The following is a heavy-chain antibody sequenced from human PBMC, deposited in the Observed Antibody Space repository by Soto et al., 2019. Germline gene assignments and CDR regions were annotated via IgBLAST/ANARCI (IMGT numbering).Heavy chain of an antibody. CDR3: ARYTVTTTYYFDY. CDR1: GGSISSGAYY. CDR2: IYYSGST. J-gene: IGHJ4*02. Sequence: VRLQESGAGLVKPSQTLSLTCTVSGGSISSGAYYWSWIRHHPGKGLEWIGYIYYSGSTYYNPSLKSRITISVDTSKNQFSLKLSSVTAADTAVYYCARYTVTTTYYFDYWGQGTLVTVSS. V-gene: IGHV4-31*03. D-gene: IGHD4-17*01.